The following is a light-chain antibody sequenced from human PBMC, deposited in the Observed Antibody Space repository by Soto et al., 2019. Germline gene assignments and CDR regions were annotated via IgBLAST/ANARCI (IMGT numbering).Light chain of an antibody. J-gene: IGKJ4*01. CDR2: IAS. V-gene: IGKV1-9*01. CDR3: QYLNSFPLT. CDR1: QGISNY. Sequence: IQLTQSPSSLSASIGDRVTITCRASQGISNYLAWYQQKPGKAPKLLIYIASTLQGGVPSRFSGSGSGTDFSLTISSLQPEDVATYYCQYLNSFPLTLGGGTKVDIK.